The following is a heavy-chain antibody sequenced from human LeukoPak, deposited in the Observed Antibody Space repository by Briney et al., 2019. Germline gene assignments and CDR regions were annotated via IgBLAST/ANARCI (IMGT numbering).Heavy chain of an antibody. Sequence: ASVKVSCKASGYTFTSYAMHWVRQAPGQGLEWMGWISAYNGNTNYAQKLQGRVTMTTDTSTSTAYMELRSLRSDDTAVYYCARGPLWFGEFWTYYYYGMDVWGQGTTVTVSS. V-gene: IGHV1-18*01. D-gene: IGHD3-10*01. CDR3: ARGPLWFGEFWTYYYYGMDV. J-gene: IGHJ6*02. CDR1: GYTFTSYA. CDR2: ISAYNGNT.